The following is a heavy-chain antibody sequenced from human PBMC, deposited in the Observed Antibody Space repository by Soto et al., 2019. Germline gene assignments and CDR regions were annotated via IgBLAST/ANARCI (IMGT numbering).Heavy chain of an antibody. Sequence: GGSLRLSCAASGFTFISYAMSWVRQAPGKGLEWVSAISGSGGSTYYADSVKGRFTISRDNSKNTLYLQMNSLRAEDTAVYYCAKYPTGLDAFDIWGQGTMVTVSS. J-gene: IGHJ3*02. CDR1: GFTFISYA. CDR3: AKYPTGLDAFDI. CDR2: ISGSGGST. D-gene: IGHD1-1*01. V-gene: IGHV3-23*01.